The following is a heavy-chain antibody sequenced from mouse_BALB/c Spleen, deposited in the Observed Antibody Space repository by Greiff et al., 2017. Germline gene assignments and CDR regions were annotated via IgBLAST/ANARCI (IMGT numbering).Heavy chain of an antibody. J-gene: IGHJ3*01. CDR1: GYTFTSYW. D-gene: IGHD2-1*01. Sequence: QVQLQQPGAELVKPGASVKLSCKASGYTFTSYWMHWVKQRPGQGLEWIGEINPANGNTKYDPKFQGKATITADTSSNTAYLQLSSLTSEDTAVYYCARRGLYYGLFAYWGQGTLVTVSA. CDR3: ARRGLYYGLFAY. CDR2: INPANGNT. V-gene: IGHV1-69*02.